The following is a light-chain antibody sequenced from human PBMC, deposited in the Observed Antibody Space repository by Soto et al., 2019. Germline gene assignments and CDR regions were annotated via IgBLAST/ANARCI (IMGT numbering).Light chain of an antibody. J-gene: IGKJ1*01. V-gene: IGKV1-12*01. Sequence: DIQMTQSPSSVSAFVGDRVTITCRASQGISSWLAWYQQKPGKAPKRLTYGASRLRSGVPSRFSGRESGTDFTFTISSLQPEDFATYYCQQANSFPWTFGQGTKVEIK. CDR1: QGISSW. CDR3: QQANSFPWT. CDR2: GAS.